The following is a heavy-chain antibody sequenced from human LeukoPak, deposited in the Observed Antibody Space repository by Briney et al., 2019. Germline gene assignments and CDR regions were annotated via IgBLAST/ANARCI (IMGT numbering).Heavy chain of an antibody. CDR3: ARGITIFGVVSDYGMDV. CDR2: INPNSGGT. J-gene: IGHJ6*02. D-gene: IGHD3-3*01. V-gene: IGHV1-2*02. CDR1: GYTFTGYY. Sequence: ASVKVSCKASGYTFTGYYMHWVRQAPGQGLAWMGWINPNSGGTNYAQKFQGRVTMTRDTSISTAYMELSRLRSDDTAVYYCARGITIFGVVSDYGMDVWGQGTTVTVSS.